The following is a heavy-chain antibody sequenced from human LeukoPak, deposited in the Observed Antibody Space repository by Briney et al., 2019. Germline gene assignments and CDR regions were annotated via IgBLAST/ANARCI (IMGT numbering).Heavy chain of an antibody. V-gene: IGHV3-73*01. Sequence: GGSLRLSCATSGFTFSGSVMYWVRQASGRGLEWVGRIRSQANSYATAYAASVKGRFTISRDDSRNTAYLQMNSLRTEDSAVYYCTRLWGDCGGDCYSHDFWGQGTLVTVSS. CDR2: IRSQANSYAT. J-gene: IGHJ4*02. D-gene: IGHD2-21*02. CDR1: GFTFSGSV. CDR3: TRLWGDCGGDCYSHDF.